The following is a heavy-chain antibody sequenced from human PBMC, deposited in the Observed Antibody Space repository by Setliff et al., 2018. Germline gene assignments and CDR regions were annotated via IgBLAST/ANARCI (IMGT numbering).Heavy chain of an antibody. CDR3: AREGSSSYDY. D-gene: IGHD6-6*01. V-gene: IGHV4-34*01. CDR1: GGSFSTYY. CDR2: IYHAGST. J-gene: IGHJ4*02. Sequence: SETLSLTCAVYGGSFSTYYWIWIRQPPGKGLEWIGYIYHAGSTYYNPSLESRVTISVDTSKNQFSLKLSSVTAADTAVYYCAREGSSSYDYWGQGTLVTVSS.